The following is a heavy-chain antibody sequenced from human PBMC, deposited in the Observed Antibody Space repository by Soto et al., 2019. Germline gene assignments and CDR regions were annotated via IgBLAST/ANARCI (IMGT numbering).Heavy chain of an antibody. D-gene: IGHD3-10*02. CDR2: IWYDGGNK. Sequence: GGSLRLSCAASGFTFSSYGMHWVRQAPGKGLEWVAVIWYDGGNKYYADSVKGRFTISRDNSKNTLYLQMNSLRAEDTAVYYCARDFPYVFGELSYGMDVWGQGTTVTVSS. CDR3: ARDFPYVFGELSYGMDV. V-gene: IGHV3-33*01. J-gene: IGHJ6*02. CDR1: GFTFSSYG.